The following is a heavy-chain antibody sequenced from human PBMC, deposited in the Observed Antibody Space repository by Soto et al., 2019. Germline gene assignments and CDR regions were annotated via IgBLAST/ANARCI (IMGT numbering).Heavy chain of an antibody. J-gene: IGHJ4*02. Sequence: QITLKESGPTLVRPTQTLTLTCTFSGFSLTTSGVGVGWIRQPPGKALEWLAVIYWDDDKRYSSSLKSRLTITKDSSKNQVVLTVTNMDPVDTATYYCAHHPYYGLGSSSFDYWGQGTLVTVSS. CDR3: AHHPYYGLGSSSFDY. CDR1: GFSLTTSGVG. V-gene: IGHV2-5*02. CDR2: IYWDDDK. D-gene: IGHD3-10*01.